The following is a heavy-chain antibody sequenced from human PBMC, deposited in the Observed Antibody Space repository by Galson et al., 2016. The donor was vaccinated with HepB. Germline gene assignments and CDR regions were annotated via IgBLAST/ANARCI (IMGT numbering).Heavy chain of an antibody. D-gene: IGHD3-10*01. CDR1: GFSFNDYA. V-gene: IGHV3-9*01. CDR3: AKAQGLLGRGPLGTYFDD. Sequence: SLRLSCAASGFSFNDYAMHWVRQVPGKGLEWVSGVTWNSLNIDYADSVKGRFSISRDDAKNSLYLQMNSLRAEDTALYYCAKAQGLLGRGPLGTYFDDWGQGTLVVVSS. CDR2: VTWNSLNI. J-gene: IGHJ4*02.